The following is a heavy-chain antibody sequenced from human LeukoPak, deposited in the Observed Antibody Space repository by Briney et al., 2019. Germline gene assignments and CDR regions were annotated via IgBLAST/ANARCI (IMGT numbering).Heavy chain of an antibody. CDR1: GGSISSNSYY. CDR2: IYYSGST. CDR3: ARRYYYGSGSYYSHYFDY. Sequence: SETLSLTCAVSGGSISSNSYYWGWIRQPPGKGLEWIGSIYYSGSTYYNPSLKSRVTISVDTSKNQFSLKLSSVTAADTAVYYCARRYYYGSGSYYSHYFDYWGQGTLVTVSS. D-gene: IGHD3-10*01. J-gene: IGHJ4*02. V-gene: IGHV4-39*01.